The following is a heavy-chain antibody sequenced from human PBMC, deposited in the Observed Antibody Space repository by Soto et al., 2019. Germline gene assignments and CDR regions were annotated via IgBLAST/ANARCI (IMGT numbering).Heavy chain of an antibody. Sequence: QVQLVQSGAEVKKPGSSVKVSCKASGGTFMTNTISWVRQAPGQGLEWMGGITLVFGTADYAQKFQGRVTITADESTGTVYMELSGLRSEDTAVYYCAREGGAPGAYDHWGQGTLVSVSS. CDR2: ITLVFGTA. CDR3: AREGGAPGAYDH. CDR1: GGTFMTNT. V-gene: IGHV1-69*01. J-gene: IGHJ4*01. D-gene: IGHD7-27*01.